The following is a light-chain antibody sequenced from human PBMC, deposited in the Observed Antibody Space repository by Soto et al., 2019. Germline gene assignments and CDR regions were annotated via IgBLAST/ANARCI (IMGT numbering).Light chain of an antibody. J-gene: IGKJ2*01. V-gene: IGKV1-12*01. CDR1: QGIGTW. CDR2: DAS. Sequence: DIQMTQSPSSVSASVGDRVTITCRASQGIGTWLAWYQQKPGKAPELLIYDASRLQSGVPSRFSGSASGTELTLTISSLQPEDFATYYCQQANRFPPTFGQGTKLEI. CDR3: QQANRFPPT.